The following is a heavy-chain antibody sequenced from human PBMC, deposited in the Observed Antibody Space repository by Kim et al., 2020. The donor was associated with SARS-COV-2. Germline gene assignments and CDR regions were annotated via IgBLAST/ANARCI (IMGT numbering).Heavy chain of an antibody. CDR3: AVTRDSYNYYFDN. D-gene: IGHD5-12*01. CDR2: ISGSGGST. J-gene: IGHJ4*02. V-gene: IGHV3-23*01. Sequence: GGSLRLSCAASGFTFSSYAMSWVRQAPGKGLEWVSAISGSGGSTYYADAVKGRFTISRDNSKNTLYLQMNSLRAEHTAVYYCAVTRDSYNYYFDNWGQGTLVTVSP. CDR1: GFTFSSYA.